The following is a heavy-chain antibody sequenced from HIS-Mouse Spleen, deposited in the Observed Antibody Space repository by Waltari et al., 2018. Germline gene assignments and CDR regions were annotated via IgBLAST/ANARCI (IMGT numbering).Heavy chain of an antibody. D-gene: IGHD6-19*01. Sequence: QVQLVESGGGVVQPGRSLRLSCAASGFTFRSYCMHRVRQAPGKGLEWVAVISYDGSNKYYADSVKGRFTISRDNSKNTLYLQMNSLRAEDTAVYYCAKASSGWLDYWGQGTLVTVSS. J-gene: IGHJ4*02. CDR3: AKASSGWLDY. V-gene: IGHV3-30*18. CDR2: ISYDGSNK. CDR1: GFTFRSYC.